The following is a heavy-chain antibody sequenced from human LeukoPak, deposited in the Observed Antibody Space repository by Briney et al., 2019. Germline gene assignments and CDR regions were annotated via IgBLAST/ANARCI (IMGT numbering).Heavy chain of an antibody. Sequence: GASVKVSCKASGGTFSSYAISWVRQAPGQGLEWMGGIIPIFGTANYAQKFQGRVTITADESTSTAYMELSSLRSEDTAVYYCARELWFGELYHEDYWGQGTLVTVSS. J-gene: IGHJ4*02. D-gene: IGHD3-10*01. CDR3: ARELWFGELYHEDY. CDR1: GGTFSSYA. CDR2: IIPIFGTA. V-gene: IGHV1-69*13.